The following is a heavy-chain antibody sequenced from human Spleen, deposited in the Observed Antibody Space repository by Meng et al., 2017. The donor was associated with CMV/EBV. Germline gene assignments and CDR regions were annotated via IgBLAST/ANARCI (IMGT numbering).Heavy chain of an antibody. CDR3: ARERLYQPLWGDALDI. D-gene: IGHD2-2*01. Sequence: GESLKISCAASGFTLSRYWMHWVRQVPGKGLVWVSSISSSRSYIYDADSVKGRFTISRDNAKNSLYLQMTSLRAEDTAVYYCARERLYQPLWGDALDIWGQGTMVTVSS. V-gene: IGHV3-21*01. CDR2: ISSSRSYI. CDR1: GFTLSRYW. J-gene: IGHJ3*02.